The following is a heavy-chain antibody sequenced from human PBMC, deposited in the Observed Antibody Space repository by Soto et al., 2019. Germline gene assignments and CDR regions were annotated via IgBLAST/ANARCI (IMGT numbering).Heavy chain of an antibody. CDR1: GFVFSSYG. Sequence: LRLSCATSGFVFSSYGMQWVRQAPGKGLEWVAAIWHDGSEKYYADLVKGRFTISRDNSKSTLYLQMNSLRAEDTAVYYCARDPRDSPGGYYYNYYGLDVWGQGTTVTVSS. CDR2: IWHDGSEK. J-gene: IGHJ6*02. V-gene: IGHV3-33*01. D-gene: IGHD3-16*01. CDR3: ARDPRDSPGGYYYNYYGLDV.